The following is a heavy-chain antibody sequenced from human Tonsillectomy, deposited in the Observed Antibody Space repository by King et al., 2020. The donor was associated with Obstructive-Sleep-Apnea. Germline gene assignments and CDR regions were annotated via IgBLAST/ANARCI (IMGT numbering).Heavy chain of an antibody. Sequence: QLQESGPGLVKPSETLSLTCTVSGGSISSSSYYWGWIRQPPGKGLEWIGSIYYSGSTYYNPSLKSRVTISVDTSKNQFSLKLSSVTAADTAVYYCAGADDYYDSSGYRTNWFDPWGQGTLVTVSS. D-gene: IGHD3-22*01. CDR3: AGADDYYDSSGYRTNWFDP. V-gene: IGHV4-39*07. J-gene: IGHJ5*02. CDR2: IYYSGST. CDR1: GGSISSSSYY.